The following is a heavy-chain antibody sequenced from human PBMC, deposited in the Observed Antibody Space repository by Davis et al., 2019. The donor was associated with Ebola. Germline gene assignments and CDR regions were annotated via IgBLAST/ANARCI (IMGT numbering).Heavy chain of an antibody. J-gene: IGHJ5*02. CDR2: IIPIFGTA. CDR3: ARVGYSSSSEPLINWFDP. V-gene: IGHV1-69*13. Sequence: SVKVSCKASGGTFSSYAISWVRQAPGQGLEWMGGIIPIFGTANYAQKFQGRVTITADESTSTAYMELSSLRSEDTAVYYCARVGYSSSSEPLINWFDPWGQGTLVTVSS. CDR1: GGTFSSYA. D-gene: IGHD6-6*01.